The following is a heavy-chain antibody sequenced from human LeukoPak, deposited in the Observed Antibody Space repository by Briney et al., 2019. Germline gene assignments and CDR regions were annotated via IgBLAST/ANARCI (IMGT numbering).Heavy chain of an antibody. D-gene: IGHD3-22*01. CDR1: GGTFSSYA. J-gene: IGHJ4*02. Sequence: SVKVSCKASGGTFSSYAISWVRQAPGQGLEWMGGIIPIFGTANYAQKFQGRVTITADESTSTAYMELSSLRSEDTAVYYCARPYYYDSSGYMGYFDYWGQGTLVTVSS. CDR3: ARPYYYDSSGYMGYFDY. CDR2: IIPIFGTA. V-gene: IGHV1-69*13.